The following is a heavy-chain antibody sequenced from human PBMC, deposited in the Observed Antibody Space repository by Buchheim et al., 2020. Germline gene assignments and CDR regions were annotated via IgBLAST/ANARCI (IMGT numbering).Heavy chain of an antibody. Sequence: VQLVESGGGVVQPGRSLRLSCSASGFTFDSYGMHWVRQAPGKGLEWVASLSFDGTVTYYADSLKGRFTISRDNFKSTLFLQMKNLRPTDTAVYFCAKDPYSSSWLPEYWGQGT. V-gene: IGHV3-30*18. CDR3: AKDPYSSSWLPEY. CDR1: GFTFDSYG. CDR2: LSFDGTVT. D-gene: IGHD6-13*01. J-gene: IGHJ4*02.